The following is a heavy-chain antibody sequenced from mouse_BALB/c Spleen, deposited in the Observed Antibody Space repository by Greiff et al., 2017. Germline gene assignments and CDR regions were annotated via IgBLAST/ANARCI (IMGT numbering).Heavy chain of an antibody. V-gene: IGHV1-14*01. CDR1: GYTFTSYV. D-gene: IGHD1-1*01. J-gene: IGHJ2*01. Sequence: EVQLQQSGPELVKPGASVKMSCKASGYTFTSYVMHWVKQKPGQGLEWIGYINPYNDGTNYNGKFKGKATLTADKSSSTAYMQLSSLTSEDSAVYFCARSVTTVVEGYFDYWGQGTTLTVSS. CDR2: INPYNDGT. CDR3: ARSVTTVVEGYFDY.